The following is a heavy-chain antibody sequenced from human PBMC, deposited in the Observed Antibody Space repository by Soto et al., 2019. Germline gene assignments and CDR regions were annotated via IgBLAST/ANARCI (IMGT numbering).Heavy chain of an antibody. Sequence: GGPLWVSGADPGFSCFSSAMRCVRQTPGGGLEWVSSVSGRAEKTYYADSVKGRFTISRHISKGTLSLEMTSLRAEDSALYYCARSRDSDAWYSLDYWGQGTLVTVSS. CDR2: VSGRAEKT. CDR1: GFSCFSSA. J-gene: IGHJ4*02. CDR3: ARSRDSDAWYSLDY. D-gene: IGHD6-19*01. V-gene: IGHV3-23*01.